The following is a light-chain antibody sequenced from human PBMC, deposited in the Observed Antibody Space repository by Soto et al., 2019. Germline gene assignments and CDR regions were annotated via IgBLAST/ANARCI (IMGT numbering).Light chain of an antibody. CDR2: AAS. Sequence: DIQRTQSPSSLSASVGDRVTIACRASQSISSYLNWYQQTPGKAPKLLIHAASSLQSGVPSRFSGSGSGTDFTLTISSLQPEDVATYYCQKYNSALWTFGQGTKVDIK. CDR3: QKYNSALWT. CDR1: QSISSY. J-gene: IGKJ1*01. V-gene: IGKV1-39*01.